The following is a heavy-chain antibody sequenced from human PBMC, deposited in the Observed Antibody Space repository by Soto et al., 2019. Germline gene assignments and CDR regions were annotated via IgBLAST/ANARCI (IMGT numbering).Heavy chain of an antibody. CDR2: IYPGDSDT. V-gene: IGHV5-51*01. CDR3: AKTAAGGNNYYGMDV. CDR1: GYSFTSYW. D-gene: IGHD6-13*01. J-gene: IGHJ6*02. Sequence: GESLKISCKGSGYSFTSYWIGWARQMPGKGLEWMGIIYPGDSDTRYSPSFQGQVTISADKSISTAYLQWSSLKASDTAMYYCAKTAAGGNNYYGMDVWGQGTTVTVSS.